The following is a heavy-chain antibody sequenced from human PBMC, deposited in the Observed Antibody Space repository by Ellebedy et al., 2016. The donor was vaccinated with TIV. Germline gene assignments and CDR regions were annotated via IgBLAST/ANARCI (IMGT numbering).Heavy chain of an antibody. V-gene: IGHV3-74*01. CDR1: GFTFSSYY. D-gene: IGHD3-3*01. J-gene: IGHJ3*01. CDR3: AREWSAFDL. CDR2: ISSDGSHI. Sequence: PGGSLRLSCTASGFTFSSYYMHWVRQAPGQGLVWVSHISSDGSHITYADSVKGRFTISRDNAKNTLYLQMNSLRAEDTAVYYCAREWSAFDLWGQGTMVTVSS.